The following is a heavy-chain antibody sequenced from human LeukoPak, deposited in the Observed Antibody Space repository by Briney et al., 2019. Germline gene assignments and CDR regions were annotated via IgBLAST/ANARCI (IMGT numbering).Heavy chain of an antibody. V-gene: IGHV4-39*01. CDR1: GGSISSSSYY. Sequence: NPSETLSLTCTVSGGSISSSSYYWCWIRQPPGKGLEWIGSIYYSGSTYYNPSLKSRVTISVDTSKNQFSLKLSSVTAADTAMYYCARHKSYYDILTGYHNPSYYFDYWGQGTLVTVSS. D-gene: IGHD3-9*01. CDR2: IYYSGST. CDR3: ARHKSYYDILTGYHNPSYYFDY. J-gene: IGHJ4*02.